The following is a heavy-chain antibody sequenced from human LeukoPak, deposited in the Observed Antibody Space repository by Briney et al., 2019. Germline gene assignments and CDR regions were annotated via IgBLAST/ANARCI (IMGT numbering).Heavy chain of an antibody. J-gene: IGHJ4*02. CDR1: GFTFSSFG. Sequence: PGGSLRLSSAASGFTFSSFGMNWVRQAPGKGLEWVSSISSSSSYIYYADSVKGRFTISRDNSKNTLYLQMNSLRAEDTAVYYCAKDSSPHIVVVTATDDLDYWGQGTLVTVSS. CDR2: ISSSSSYI. D-gene: IGHD2-21*02. CDR3: AKDSSPHIVVVTATDDLDY. V-gene: IGHV3-21*01.